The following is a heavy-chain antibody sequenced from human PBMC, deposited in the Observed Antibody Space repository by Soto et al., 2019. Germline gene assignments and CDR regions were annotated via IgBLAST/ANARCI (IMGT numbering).Heavy chain of an antibody. Sequence: SETLSLTCTVSGGSITSDYWSWIRQSPGKGLEWIAFIFYTGITNYNPSLKSRVTISIDTSKNQFFLDVDSVTAADTAVYYCARLYTGYEAFDYWGQETLVTVSS. J-gene: IGHJ4*02. CDR3: ARLYTGYEAFDY. CDR1: GGSITSDY. V-gene: IGHV4-59*08. CDR2: IFYTGIT. D-gene: IGHD5-12*01.